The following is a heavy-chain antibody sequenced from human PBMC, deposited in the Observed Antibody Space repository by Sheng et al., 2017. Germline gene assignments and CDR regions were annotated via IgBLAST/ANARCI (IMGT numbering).Heavy chain of an antibody. Sequence: QVQLQESGPGLVKPSETLSLTCTVSGGSISSYYWSWIRQPPGKGLEWIGVYLLQWEHQLQPLLKSRVTISVDTSKNQFSLKLSSVTAADTAVYYCASLISRDGYNNWFDPWGQGTLVTVSS. V-gene: IGHV4-59*12. CDR3: ASLISRDGYNNWFDP. CDR1: GGSISSYY. D-gene: IGHD5-12*01. CDR2: LLQWEH. J-gene: IGHJ5*02.